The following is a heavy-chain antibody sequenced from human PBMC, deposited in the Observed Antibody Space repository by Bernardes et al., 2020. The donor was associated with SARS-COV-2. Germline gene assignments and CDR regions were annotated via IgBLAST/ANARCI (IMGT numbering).Heavy chain of an antibody. V-gene: IGHV3-21*01. Sequence: GGSLRLSCVASGFTFSSYTMNWVRQAPGKGLQWVSSISSTSSYIYYADSVKGRFTISRDNAKNSLYLQMNSLRAEDTAVYYCARGGDAFDIWGRGTMVTVSS. CDR3: ARGGDAFDI. CDR2: ISSTSSYI. CDR1: GFTFSSYT. D-gene: IGHD3-16*01. J-gene: IGHJ3*02.